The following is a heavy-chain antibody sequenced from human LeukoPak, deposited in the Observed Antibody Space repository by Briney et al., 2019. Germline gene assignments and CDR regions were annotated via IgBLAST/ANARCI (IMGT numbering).Heavy chain of an antibody. J-gene: IGHJ4*02. D-gene: IGHD3-22*01. Sequence: GGSLRLSCAASGFTFSNAWMSWVRQAPGKGLEWVGRIKSKTDGGTTDYAAPVKGRFTISRDDSKNTLYLQMNSLKTEDTAVYYCTTEYDSSGYPPWNYWGQGTLVTVSS. CDR2: IKSKTDGGTT. V-gene: IGHV3-15*01. CDR1: GFTFSNAW. CDR3: TTEYDSSGYPPWNY.